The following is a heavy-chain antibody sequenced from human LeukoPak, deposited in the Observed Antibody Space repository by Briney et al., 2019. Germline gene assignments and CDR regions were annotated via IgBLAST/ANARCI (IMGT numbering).Heavy chain of an antibody. V-gene: IGHV3-30*02. D-gene: IGHD3-22*01. CDR2: IRYDGSNK. CDR3: AKVPRYYDCSGYYYFGY. J-gene: IGHJ4*02. CDR1: GFTFSSYG. Sequence: GGSLRLSCAASGFTFSSYGMHWVRQAPGKGLEWVAFIRYDGSNKYYADSVKGRFTISRDNTKNTLYLQMTSLSAEDTAVYYCAKVPRYYDCSGYYYFGYWGQGTLVTVSS.